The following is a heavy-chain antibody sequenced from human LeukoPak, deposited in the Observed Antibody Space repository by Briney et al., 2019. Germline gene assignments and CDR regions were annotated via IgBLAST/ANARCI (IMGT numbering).Heavy chain of an antibody. J-gene: IGHJ5*02. CDR3: ARRQNGWFDT. Sequence: GESLKISCKGSGYSFTSYWISWVRQMPGKGLEWMGRIDPSDSYTNYSPSFQGHVTISADRSLSTAYLQWSSLKASDTAMYYCARRQNGWFDTWGQGTLVTVSS. V-gene: IGHV5-10-1*01. D-gene: IGHD2-8*01. CDR2: IDPSDSYT. CDR1: GYSFTSYW.